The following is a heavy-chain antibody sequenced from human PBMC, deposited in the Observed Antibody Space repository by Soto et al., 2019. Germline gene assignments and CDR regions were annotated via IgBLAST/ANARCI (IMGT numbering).Heavy chain of an antibody. CDR3: ARGGIAAAAPPDY. CDR1: GGSISSGGYY. V-gene: IGHV4-31*03. J-gene: IGHJ4*02. D-gene: IGHD6-13*01. CDR2: IYYSGST. Sequence: QVQLQESGPGLVKPSQTLSLTCTVSGGSISSGGYYWRWIRQHPGKGLEWIGYIYYSGSTYYNPSLKSRVTIAVDTSKNQCSLKLSSVTAADTAVYYCARGGIAAAAPPDYWGQGTLVTVSS.